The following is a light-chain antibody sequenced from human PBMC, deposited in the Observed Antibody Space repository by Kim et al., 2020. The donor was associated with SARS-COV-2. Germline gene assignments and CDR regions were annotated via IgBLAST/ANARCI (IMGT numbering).Light chain of an antibody. CDR2: VAS. CDR1: HSIYTY. Sequence: DIQMTQSASSLSASVGDRVTLTCRASHSIYTYLNWYQLKTGKAPKLLVYVASSLQSGVPSRFSGSGSGTDFTLTISSLQPEDFATYYCQQSYSTPITFGQGTRLEIK. CDR3: QQSYSTPIT. J-gene: IGKJ5*01. V-gene: IGKV1-39*01.